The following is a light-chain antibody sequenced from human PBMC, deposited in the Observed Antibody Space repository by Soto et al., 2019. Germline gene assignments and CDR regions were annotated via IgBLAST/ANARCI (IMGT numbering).Light chain of an antibody. CDR1: QSVNNN. Sequence: ETLMTQSPVTLSVSPGERATLSCRASQSVNNNLAWYQQKLGQAPRVLIYGASTRATGIPARFTGSGSGTEFILTITSLQSEDSAVYYCQEYNTWPWTFGQGTKVEFK. CDR2: GAS. CDR3: QEYNTWPWT. V-gene: IGKV3-15*01. J-gene: IGKJ1*01.